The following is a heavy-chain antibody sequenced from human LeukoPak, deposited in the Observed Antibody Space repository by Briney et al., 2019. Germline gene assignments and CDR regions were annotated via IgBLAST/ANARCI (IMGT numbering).Heavy chain of an antibody. V-gene: IGHV4-38-2*02. CDR1: GYSITSGYN. CDR3: VRYCSSTTCYTRAVDY. Sequence: SETLSLTCTVSGYSITSGYNWAWIRQPPGKVLEWIGSIYHSGSAYYNPSLKSRVTISVDTSKNHFSLKLSSVTAADTAVYYCVRYCSSTTCYTRAVDYWGQGTLVTVSS. CDR2: IYHSGSA. J-gene: IGHJ4*02. D-gene: IGHD2-2*02.